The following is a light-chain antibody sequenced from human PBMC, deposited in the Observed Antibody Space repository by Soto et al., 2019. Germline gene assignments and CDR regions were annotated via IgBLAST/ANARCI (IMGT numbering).Light chain of an antibody. Sequence: DIQMTQSPSSLSASVGDRVIITCQASHDISIYLTWYQQKPGEAPKVLIYDASTLETGVPSRFSGSGSGTYFTFTISNLQPEDIATYHCLQYENLPYTFGQGTKLEIK. CDR3: LQYENLPYT. V-gene: IGKV1-33*01. CDR1: HDISIY. J-gene: IGKJ2*01. CDR2: DAS.